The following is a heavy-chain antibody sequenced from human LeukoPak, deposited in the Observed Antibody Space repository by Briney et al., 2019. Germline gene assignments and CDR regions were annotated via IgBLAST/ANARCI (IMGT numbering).Heavy chain of an antibody. CDR2: INPNSGGT. D-gene: IGHD1-26*01. J-gene: IGHJ4*02. Sequence: ASVKVSCKASGYTFTGYYMHWVRQAPGQGLEWMGRINPNSGGTNYAQKFQGRVTITTDESTSTAYMELSSLRSEDTAVYYCARDAPVVPWELPTYFDYWGQGTLVTVSS. V-gene: IGHV1-2*06. CDR1: GYTFTGYY. CDR3: ARDAPVVPWELPTYFDY.